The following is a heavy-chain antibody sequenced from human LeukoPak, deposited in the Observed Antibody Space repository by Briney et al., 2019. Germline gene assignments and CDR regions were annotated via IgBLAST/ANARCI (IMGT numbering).Heavy chain of an antibody. V-gene: IGHV4-59*08. J-gene: IGHJ4*02. CDR1: GGSISRYY. D-gene: IGHD3-9*01. CDR3: AGTYYDILTGLAPFDY. CDR2: IYYSGST. Sequence: SETLSLTCTVSGGSISRYYWSWIRQPPGKGLEWIGYIYYSGSTNYNPSLKSRVTISVDTSKNQLSLRLSSVTAADTAVYYCAGTYYDILTGLAPFDYWGQGTLVTVSS.